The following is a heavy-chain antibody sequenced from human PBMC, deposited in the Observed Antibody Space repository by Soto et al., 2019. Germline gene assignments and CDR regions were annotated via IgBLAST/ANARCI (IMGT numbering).Heavy chain of an antibody. V-gene: IGHV3-23*01. D-gene: IGHD3-10*01. CDR1: GFTFSSYA. Sequence: EVQLLESGGGLVQPGGSLRLSCAVSGFTFSSYAMSWVRQAPGKGLEWVSVISGSGDRTYYADSVKGRFTISRDTSKNTLYLQMNSLRAEDTAVSYCANRAYGSDFDYWGQGTLVTVSS. CDR3: ANRAYGSDFDY. J-gene: IGHJ4*02. CDR2: ISGSGDRT.